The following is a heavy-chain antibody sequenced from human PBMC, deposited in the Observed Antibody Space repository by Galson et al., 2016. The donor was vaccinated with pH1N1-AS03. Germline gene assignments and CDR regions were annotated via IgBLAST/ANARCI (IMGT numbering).Heavy chain of an antibody. CDR3: ARFEWSDSYCDY. Sequence: SETLSLTCDVSGFSISSGYYWGWIRQPPGKGLEWIGSMYHSGTTFHNPSLKSRVTMSVDTSKNQFSLKVRSVTAADTAVYYCARFEWSDSYCDYWGQGMLVTVSS. CDR2: MYHSGTT. CDR1: GFSISSGYY. J-gene: IGHJ4*02. D-gene: IGHD3-3*01. V-gene: IGHV4-38-2*01.